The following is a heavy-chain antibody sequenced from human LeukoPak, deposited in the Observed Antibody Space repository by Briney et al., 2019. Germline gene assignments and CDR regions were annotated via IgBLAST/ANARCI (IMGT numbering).Heavy chain of an antibody. CDR1: GXTFSTHW. CDR3: ARERRVDTAVAFYFDY. J-gene: IGHJ4*02. V-gene: IGHV3-74*01. Sequence: GGSLRLSCAASGXTFSTHWMHWVRQAPGKGLVWVSRINSDGSTTSYADSVKGRFTISRDNSKNTLYLQMNSLRAEDTAVYYCARERRVDTAVAFYFDYWGQGTLVTVSS. D-gene: IGHD5-18*01. CDR2: INSDGSTT.